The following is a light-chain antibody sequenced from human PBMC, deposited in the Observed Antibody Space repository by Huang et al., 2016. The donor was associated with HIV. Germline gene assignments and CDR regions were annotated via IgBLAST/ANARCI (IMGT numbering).Light chain of an antibody. V-gene: IGKV3-15*01. J-gene: IGKJ3*01. CDR2: GAS. Sequence: EVLLTQSPATLSVSPGERATLSCRASQSVSTYLYWYQQKPGHAPRLLIYGASTRATGVPARFSGSVSGTEFTLTSSSLQSEDSAVYYCQQYNSWPPLFTFGPGTKVDIK. CDR3: QQYNSWPPLFT. CDR1: QSVSTY.